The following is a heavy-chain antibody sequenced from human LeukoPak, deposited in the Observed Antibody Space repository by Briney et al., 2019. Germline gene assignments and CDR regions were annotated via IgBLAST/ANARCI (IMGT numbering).Heavy chain of an antibody. CDR3: ARGAPEYYYDSSGYYFDY. CDR1: GGTFSSYA. CDR2: IIPILGIA. Sequence: ASVKVSCKASGGTFSSYAISWVRQAPGQGLEWMGRIIPILGIANYAQKFQGRVTITADKSTSTAYMELSSLRSEDTAVYYCARGAPEYYYDSSGYYFDYWGQGTLVTVSS. J-gene: IGHJ4*02. V-gene: IGHV1-69*04. D-gene: IGHD3-22*01.